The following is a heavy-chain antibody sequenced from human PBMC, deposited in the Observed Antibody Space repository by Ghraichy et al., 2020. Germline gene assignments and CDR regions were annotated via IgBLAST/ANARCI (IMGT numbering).Heavy chain of an antibody. Sequence: ASVKVSCKASGYTFTSYDINWVRQATGQGLEWMGWMNPNAGNTGYSQKFQGRVTMTRNTSISTAYMELRSLRSEVTAVYYCARGHRRITMVQGVIYYFDYWGPGPLVTVSS. J-gene: IGHJ4*02. CDR3: ARGHRRITMVQGVIYYFDY. V-gene: IGHV1-8*01. CDR1: GYTFTSYD. D-gene: IGHD3-10*01. CDR2: MNPNAGNT.